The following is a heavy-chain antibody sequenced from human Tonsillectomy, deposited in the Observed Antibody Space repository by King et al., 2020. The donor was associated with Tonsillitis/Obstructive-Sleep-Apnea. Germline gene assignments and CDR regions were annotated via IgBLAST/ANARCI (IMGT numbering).Heavy chain of an antibody. D-gene: IGHD1-26*01. CDR1: GGSISSYY. V-gene: IGHV4-59*01. Sequence: QLQESGPGLVKPSETLSLTCTVSGGSISSYYWSWIRQPPGKGLEWIGYIYYSGSTNYNPSLKSRVTISVDTSKNQFSLKLSSVTAADTAVYYCAKSPVGATEWFDPWGQGTLVTVSS. CDR2: IYYSGST. CDR3: AKSPVGATEWFDP. J-gene: IGHJ5*02.